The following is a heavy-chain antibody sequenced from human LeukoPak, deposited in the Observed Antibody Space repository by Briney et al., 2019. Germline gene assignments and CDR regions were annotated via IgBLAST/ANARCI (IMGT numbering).Heavy chain of an antibody. CDR3: ARGGYYFDY. CDR2: VYYSGST. Sequence: SETLSLTCTVSGGSMRSYYWSWIRQPPGKGLEWIGYVYYSGSTNYNPSLKSRVTISVDTSKNQFSLNLSSVTAADTAVYYCARGGYYFDYWGQGSLATVSS. V-gene: IGHV4-59*08. CDR1: GGSMRSYY. D-gene: IGHD3-16*01. J-gene: IGHJ4*02.